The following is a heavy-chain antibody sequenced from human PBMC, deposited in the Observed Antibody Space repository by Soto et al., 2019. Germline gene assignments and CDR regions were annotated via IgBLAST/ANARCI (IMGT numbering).Heavy chain of an antibody. J-gene: IGHJ6*03. D-gene: IGHD5-12*01. CDR3: ARLGWSLRFDYYYYYMDV. CDR2: IYPGDSDT. CDR1: GYSFTSYW. V-gene: IGHV5-51*01. Sequence: GESLKISCKGSGYSFTSYWIGWVRQMPGKGLEWMGIIYPGDSDTRYSPSFQGQVTISADKSINTAYLQWSSLKASDTAMYYCARLGWSLRFDYYYYYMDVWGKGTTVTVSS.